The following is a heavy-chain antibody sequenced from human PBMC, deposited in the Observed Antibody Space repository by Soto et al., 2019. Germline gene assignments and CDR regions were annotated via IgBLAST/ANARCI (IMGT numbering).Heavy chain of an antibody. J-gene: IGHJ6*02. CDR3: ARERGYCSGGSCSYYYGMDV. D-gene: IGHD2-15*01. CDR1: GGSISSSNW. V-gene: IGHV4-4*02. Sequence: QVQLQESGPGRVKPSGTLSLTCAVSGGSISSSNWWSWVRQPPGKGLEWIVEIYHIGSTNYNPSLKSRVTISVDKSKNQFSLKLSSVAAADTAVYYCARERGYCSGGSCSYYYGMDVWGQGTTVTVSS. CDR2: IYHIGST.